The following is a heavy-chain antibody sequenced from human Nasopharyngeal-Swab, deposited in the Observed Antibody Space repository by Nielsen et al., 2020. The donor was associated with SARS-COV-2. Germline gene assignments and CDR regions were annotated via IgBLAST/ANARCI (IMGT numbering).Heavy chain of an antibody. CDR2: IKQDGSEK. D-gene: IGHD6-13*01. CDR1: GFTFRCYC. V-gene: IGHV3-7*01. Sequence: GESLKISFSSSGFTFRCYCMSWVRQAPGKGLEWVANIKQDGSEKYYVGSVKGRFTISRDNAKNSLYLKMNSLRAEDTAVYYCARDRGIAAGDYYYGMDVWGQGTTVTVSS. CDR3: ARDRGIAAGDYYYGMDV. J-gene: IGHJ6*02.